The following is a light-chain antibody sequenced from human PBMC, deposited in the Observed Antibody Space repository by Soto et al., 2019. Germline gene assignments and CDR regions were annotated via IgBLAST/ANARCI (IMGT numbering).Light chain of an antibody. V-gene: IGKV1-5*03. J-gene: IGKJ1*01. Sequence: DIQMTKSPCTLSASVGDRVSITCRASQSISSWLAWYQQKPGKAPKLLIYKASSLESGVPSRFSGSGSGTEFTLTISSLQPDDFATYYCQQYNSYSWTVGQGSKVDNK. CDR1: QSISSW. CDR2: KAS. CDR3: QQYNSYSWT.